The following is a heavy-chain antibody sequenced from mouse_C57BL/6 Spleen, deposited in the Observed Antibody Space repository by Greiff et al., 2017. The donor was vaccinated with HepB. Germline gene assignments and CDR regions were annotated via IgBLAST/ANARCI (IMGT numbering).Heavy chain of an antibody. CDR3: AREEGYDYDYFDY. CDR1: GYAFSSSW. D-gene: IGHD2-4*01. V-gene: IGHV1-82*01. CDR2: IYPGDGDT. J-gene: IGHJ2*01. Sequence: QVQLQQSGPELVKPGASVKISCKASGYAFSSSWMNWVKQRPGKGLEWIGRIYPGDGDTNYNGKFKGKATLTADKSSSTAYMQLSSLTSEDSAVYFCAREEGYDYDYFDYWGQGTTLTVSS.